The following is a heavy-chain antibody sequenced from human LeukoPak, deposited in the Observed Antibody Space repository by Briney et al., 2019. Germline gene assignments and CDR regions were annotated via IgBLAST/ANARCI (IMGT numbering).Heavy chain of an antibody. CDR3: ARGRRYFDWLAREAAYYFDY. CDR2: IIPIFGTA. Sequence: SSVKVSREACLGTFSSCYIRCVRQAPGQGLEWMGGIIPIFGTANYAQKFQGRVTITADKSTSTAYMELSSLRSQDTGVYYCARGRRYFDWLAREAAYYFDYWGQGTLVTVSS. J-gene: IGHJ4*02. CDR1: LGTFSSCY. V-gene: IGHV1-69*06. D-gene: IGHD3-9*01.